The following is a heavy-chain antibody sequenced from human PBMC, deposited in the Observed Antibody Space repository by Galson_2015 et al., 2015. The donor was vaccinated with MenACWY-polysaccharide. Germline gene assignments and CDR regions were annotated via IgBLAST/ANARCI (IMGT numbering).Heavy chain of an antibody. Sequence: QSGAEVKKPGESLTISCKGSGYSFTSYWLDWVRQTPGKGLEWMGIIYPGDSDSKYSPSFQGQVTMSVDKSITTAYLQWSSLKASDTATYFCARRGTLHSDYWGQGTLVTVSS. CDR3: ARRGTLHSDY. V-gene: IGHV5-51*01. D-gene: IGHD3-10*01. CDR1: GYSFTSYW. CDR2: IYPGDSDS. J-gene: IGHJ4*02.